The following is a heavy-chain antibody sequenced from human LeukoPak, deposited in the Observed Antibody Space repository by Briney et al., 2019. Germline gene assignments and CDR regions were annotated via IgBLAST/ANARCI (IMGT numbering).Heavy chain of an antibody. CDR3: ARFYANEWELPH. CDR1: GFRFNNYA. Sequence: PGGSLRLSCAASGFRFNNYAMYWVRQAPGKGLEWVALISYDGGDKYYADSVKGRFTISRDNSKNTLYLQMNSLRAEDTAVYYCARFYANEWELPHWGQGTLVTVSS. CDR2: ISYDGGDK. D-gene: IGHD1-26*01. J-gene: IGHJ4*02. V-gene: IGHV3-30*04.